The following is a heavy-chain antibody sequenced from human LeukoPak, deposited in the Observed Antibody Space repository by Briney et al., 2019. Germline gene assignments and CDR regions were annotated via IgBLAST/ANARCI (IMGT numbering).Heavy chain of an antibody. J-gene: IGHJ6*02. CDR3: ARLDSSGYRGYYGMDV. CDR1: GFTFSSYA. CDR2: ISSSGSTI. V-gene: IGHV3-21*04. D-gene: IGHD3-22*01. Sequence: PGGSLRLSCAASGFTFSSYAMSWVRQAPGKGLEWASAISSSGSTIYYADSVKGRFTISRDNAKNSLYLQMNSLRAEDTAVYYCARLDSSGYRGYYGMDVWGQGTTVTVSS.